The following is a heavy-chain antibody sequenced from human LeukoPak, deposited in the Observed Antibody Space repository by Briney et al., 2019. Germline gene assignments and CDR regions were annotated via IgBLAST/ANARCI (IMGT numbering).Heavy chain of an antibody. CDR2: IYYSGST. Sequence: SETLSLTCTVSGGSISSYYWGWIRQPPGKGLEWIGSIYYSGSTYYNPSLKSRVTISVDTSKNQFSLKLSSVTAADTAVYYCARATDSSGSHDAFDIWGQGTMVTVSS. CDR1: GGSISSYY. D-gene: IGHD3-22*01. J-gene: IGHJ3*02. CDR3: ARATDSSGSHDAFDI. V-gene: IGHV4-39*01.